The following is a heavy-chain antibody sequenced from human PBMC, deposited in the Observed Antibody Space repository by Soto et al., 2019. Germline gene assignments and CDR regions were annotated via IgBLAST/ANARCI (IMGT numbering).Heavy chain of an antibody. CDR1: GYSFTSYW. CDR3: ARRYYDSSGYYYLDY. CDR2: IYPGDSDT. Sequence: GESRKIPCKGSGYSFTSYWNAWVRQMPGKGLEWMGIIYPGDSDTRYSPSFQGQVPYSHNKFISTAYLQWSSLKGSDTAWYLRARRYYDSSGYYYLDYWGQGTLVTVSS. D-gene: IGHD3-22*01. V-gene: IGHV5-51*01. J-gene: IGHJ4*02.